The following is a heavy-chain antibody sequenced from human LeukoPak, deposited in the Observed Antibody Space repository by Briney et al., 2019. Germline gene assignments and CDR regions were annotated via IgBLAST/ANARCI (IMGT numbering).Heavy chain of an antibody. J-gene: IGHJ4*02. V-gene: IGHV3-48*03. CDR2: ISSSGSTI. Sequence: GGSLRLSCAASGFTFSSYEMNWVRQAPGRGLEWISSISSSGSTIHYADSVKGRFTISRDNAKNSLYLQMNSLRVEDTGVYYCARDIWGQGTLVTVSS. CDR1: GFTFSSYE. CDR3: ARDI.